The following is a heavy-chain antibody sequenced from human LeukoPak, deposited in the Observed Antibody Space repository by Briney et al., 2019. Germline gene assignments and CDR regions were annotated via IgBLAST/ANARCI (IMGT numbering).Heavy chain of an antibody. J-gene: IGHJ4*02. D-gene: IGHD3-10*01. CDR3: ARGSLRMVRGVIFYFDY. CDR2: ISAYNGNT. CDR1: GYTFTSYG. Sequence: ASVKVSCKASGYTFTSYGISWVRQAPGQGLEWMRWISAYNGNTNYAQKLQGRVTMTTDTSTSTAYMELRSLRSDDTAVYYCARGSLRMVRGVIFYFDYWGQGTLVTVSS. V-gene: IGHV1-18*01.